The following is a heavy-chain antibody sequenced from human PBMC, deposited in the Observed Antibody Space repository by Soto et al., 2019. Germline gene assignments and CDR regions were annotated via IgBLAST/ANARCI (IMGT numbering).Heavy chain of an antibody. V-gene: IGHV5-51*01. J-gene: IGHJ6*02. Sequence: GESLKISCKASGYIFSNYWIGWVCQKPGKGLEWLGTIYAYDSDSRLSPSFQGQVTLSADRSTNTAYLQWSSLKDSDTAVYYCARQNSAGAEAYYYYGLDVWGQGTTVTVSS. D-gene: IGHD1-26*01. CDR1: GYIFSNYW. CDR3: ARQNSAGAEAYYYYGLDV. CDR2: IYAYDSDS.